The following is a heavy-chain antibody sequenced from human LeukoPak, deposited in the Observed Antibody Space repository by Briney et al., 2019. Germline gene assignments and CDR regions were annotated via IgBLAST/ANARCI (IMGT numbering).Heavy chain of an antibody. Sequence: PSETLSLTCTVSGDSISSGDYYWSWIRQPAGKGLEWIGRISSSGSTNYNPSLKSRVTISVDTSKNQFSLKLSSVTAADTAVYYCARHASWAGSFDYWGQGTLVTVSS. V-gene: IGHV4-61*02. CDR3: ARHASWAGSFDY. J-gene: IGHJ4*02. CDR1: GDSISSGDYY. CDR2: ISSSGST. D-gene: IGHD6-13*01.